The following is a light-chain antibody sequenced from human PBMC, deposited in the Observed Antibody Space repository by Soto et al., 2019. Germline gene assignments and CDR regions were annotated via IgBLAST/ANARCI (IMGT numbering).Light chain of an antibody. CDR3: QQDGSSPLT. J-gene: IGKJ5*01. V-gene: IGKV3-20*01. CDR2: GAS. CDR1: QSVSGSN. Sequence: VLTQSPGTLSLSPGERATLSCRASQSVSGSNLAWYQQKPGQPPRLLISGASSRATGIPDRFSGSGSGTDFTLTISLLEPEDFAVYYWQQDGSSPLTFGQGTRMEI.